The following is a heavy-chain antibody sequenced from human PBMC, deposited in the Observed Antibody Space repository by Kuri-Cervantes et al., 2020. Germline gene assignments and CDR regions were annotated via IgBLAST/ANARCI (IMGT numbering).Heavy chain of an antibody. CDR3: ARYYYYGSGSYPSWFDP. CDR2: INQDGSEK. Sequence: LSLTCAASGFIFSRYWMSWVRQAPGKGLEWVANINQDGSEKYYVDSAKGRFIISRDNAKNSLYLQMRSLRAEDTAVYYCARYYYYGSGSYPSWFDPRGQGSLVTVSS. D-gene: IGHD3-10*01. J-gene: IGHJ5*02. V-gene: IGHV3-7*01. CDR1: GFIFSRYW.